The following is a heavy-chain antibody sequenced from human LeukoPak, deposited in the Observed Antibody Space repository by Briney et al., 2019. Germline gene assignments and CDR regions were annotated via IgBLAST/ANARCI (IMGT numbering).Heavy chain of an antibody. Sequence: QSGGSLRLSCAASGFTFSSYSMNWVRQAPGKGLEWVSYISSSSSTIYYADSVKVRFTISRDNAKNSLYLQMNSLRAEDTAVYYCARDLPVRWGQGTLVTVSS. CDR2: ISSSSSTI. V-gene: IGHV3-48*04. CDR1: GFTFSSYS. CDR3: ARDLPVR. J-gene: IGHJ4*02.